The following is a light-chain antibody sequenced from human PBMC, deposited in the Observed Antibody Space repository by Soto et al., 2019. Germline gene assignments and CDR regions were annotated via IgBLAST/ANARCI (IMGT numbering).Light chain of an antibody. J-gene: IGKJ1*01. V-gene: IGKV3D-15*01. CDR3: QQYAYWPET. CDR2: NSS. CDR1: QSLRTN. Sequence: EVMMTQFPDTVSVTPGDTVTLSCGASQSLRTNLAWYQQRPGQAPRLLIHNSSTRASDIPARFSGSGSGTNFTLAISSLQSEDFAVYDCQQYAYWPETFGQGTQV.